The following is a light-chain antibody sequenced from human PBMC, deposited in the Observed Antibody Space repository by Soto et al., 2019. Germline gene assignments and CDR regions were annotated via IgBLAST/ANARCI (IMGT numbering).Light chain of an antibody. J-gene: IGLJ1*01. CDR2: DVT. CDR1: STDVGGYKY. CDR3: ISYTSSDTYV. V-gene: IGLV2-14*01. Sequence: QSVLTQPASVSGSPGQSITISCTGTSTDVGGYKYVSWYQQNPGKAPKLMIYDVTSRPSGVSDRFSGSKSGNTASLIISGIQPEDEADYYCISYTSSDTYVFGTGTKVTVL.